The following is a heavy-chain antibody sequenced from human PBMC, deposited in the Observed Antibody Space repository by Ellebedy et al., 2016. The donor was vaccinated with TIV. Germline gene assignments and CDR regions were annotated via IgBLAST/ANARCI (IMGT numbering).Heavy chain of an antibody. D-gene: IGHD4-17*01. V-gene: IGHV3-7*01. Sequence: GGSLRLSCAASGFSFSGYWMSWVRQAPGRGLEWLATIKEDGGEKYYVDSVKGRFTISRDNARNSLYLQMNSLRAEDTAVYYCARETRDYGDYRRSLYYFDYWGQGTLVTVSS. CDR3: ARETRDYGDYRRSLYYFDY. CDR2: IKEDGGEK. J-gene: IGHJ4*02. CDR1: GFSFSGYW.